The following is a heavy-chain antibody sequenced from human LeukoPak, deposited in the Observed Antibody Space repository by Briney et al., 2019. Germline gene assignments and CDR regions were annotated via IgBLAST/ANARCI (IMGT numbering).Heavy chain of an antibody. CDR1: GFTFSSYS. CDR3: AREGIHCSSTSCYRSWFDP. Sequence: GGSLRLSCAASGFTFSSYSMNWVRQAPGKGLEWVSSISSSSYIYYADSVKGRFTISRDNAKNSLYLQMNSLRAEDTAVYYCAREGIHCSSTSCYRSWFDPWGQGTLVTVSS. D-gene: IGHD2-2*01. CDR2: ISSSSYI. V-gene: IGHV3-21*01. J-gene: IGHJ5*02.